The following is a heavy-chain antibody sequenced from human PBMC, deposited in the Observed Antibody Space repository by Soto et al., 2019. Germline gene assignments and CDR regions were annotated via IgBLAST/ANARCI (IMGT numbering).Heavy chain of an antibody. Sequence: PSETLSLTCTVSGGSIRSSDYYWSWIRQPPGKGLEWIGYVYYSESAYYNPSLQSRGFISIDTSKNQFSLTLSSVTAADTAVYYCARVIITATGTSGFDSWGQGTRVTVSS. CDR2: VYYSESA. D-gene: IGHD6-13*01. V-gene: IGHV4-30-4*01. CDR3: ARVIITATGTSGFDS. J-gene: IGHJ4*02. CDR1: GGSIRSSDYY.